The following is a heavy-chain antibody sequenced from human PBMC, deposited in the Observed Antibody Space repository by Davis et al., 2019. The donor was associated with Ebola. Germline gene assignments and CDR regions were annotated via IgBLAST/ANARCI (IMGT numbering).Heavy chain of an antibody. J-gene: IGHJ4*02. CDR1: GYSFTSYW. CDR2: IDPSDSYT. V-gene: IGHV5-10-1*01. D-gene: IGHD6-13*01. CDR3: AKSYSSSYDY. Sequence: GGSLRLSCKGSGYSFTSYWISWVRQMPGKGLEWMGRIDPSDSYTNYSPSFQGHVTISVDKSISTAYLQWSSLKASDTAMYYCAKSYSSSYDYWGQGTLVTVSS.